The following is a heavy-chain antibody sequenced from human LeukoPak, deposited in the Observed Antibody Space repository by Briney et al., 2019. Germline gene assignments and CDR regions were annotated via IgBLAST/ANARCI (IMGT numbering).Heavy chain of an antibody. V-gene: IGHV3-7*01. J-gene: IGHJ3*02. CDR3: AGEAFDI. Sequence: GGSLRLSCAASGFTFSSYWMTWVRQAPGKGLEWVANIKQAGTEKYYVDSVKGRFTISRDNSKNTLYLQMNSLRAEDTAVYYCAGEAFDIWGQGTMVTVSS. CDR2: IKQAGTEK. CDR1: GFTFSSYW.